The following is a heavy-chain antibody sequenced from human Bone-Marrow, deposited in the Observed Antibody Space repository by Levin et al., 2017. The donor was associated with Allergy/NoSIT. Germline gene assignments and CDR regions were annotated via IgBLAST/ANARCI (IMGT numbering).Heavy chain of an antibody. D-gene: IGHD3-16*01. V-gene: IGHV3-23*01. Sequence: GGSLRLSCAVSGFTFSNYAMSWVRQAPGKGLEWVSVISGSGGYTNYADSVKGRFTISRDNSKNTLYLQMNSLRAEDTAVYYCAMPIGGSISYTFDYWGQGTLVTVAS. CDR1: GFTFSNYA. CDR3: AMPIGGSISYTFDY. CDR2: ISGSGGYT. J-gene: IGHJ4*02.